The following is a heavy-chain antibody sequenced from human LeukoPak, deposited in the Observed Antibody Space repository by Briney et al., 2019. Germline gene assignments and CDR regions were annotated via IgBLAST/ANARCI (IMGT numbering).Heavy chain of an antibody. D-gene: IGHD6-13*01. Sequence: GGSLRLSCAASGFTFSSYSMNWVRQAPGKGLEWVSSTSSSSSYIYYADSVKGRFTISRDNAKNSLYLQMNSLRAEDTAVYYCARRGAAAGSFDYWGQGTLVTVSS. CDR2: TSSSSSYI. V-gene: IGHV3-21*01. CDR1: GFTFSSYS. CDR3: ARRGAAAGSFDY. J-gene: IGHJ4*02.